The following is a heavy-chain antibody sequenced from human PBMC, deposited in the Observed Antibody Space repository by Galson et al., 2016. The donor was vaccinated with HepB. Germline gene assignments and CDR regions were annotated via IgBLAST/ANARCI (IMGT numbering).Heavy chain of an antibody. Sequence: SETLSLTCTVSGGSIIDSPYYWGWIRQPPGKGLEWIGSFFSTGNTFCNPSLKSRLTISVDTSKNQFSLKVPSVAAAATAPYYCATQTPYPPTWAFDIWGQGTMVTVSS. CDR3: ATQTPYPPTWAFDI. CDR1: GGSIIDSPYY. V-gene: IGHV4-39*01. CDR2: FFSTGNT. J-gene: IGHJ3*02.